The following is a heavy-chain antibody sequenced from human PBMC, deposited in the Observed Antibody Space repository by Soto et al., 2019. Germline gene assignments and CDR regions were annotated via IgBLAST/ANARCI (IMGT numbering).Heavy chain of an antibody. CDR1: GFTFSSYS. D-gene: IGHD3-22*01. J-gene: IGHJ4*01. Sequence: EGSVRLPCAASGFTFSSYSTNYDRQDPGKGLDWGSSISRSSGYIDYADSVKVRFTISRDNAKNSLFLQMDSLRAQDSAVYYCARDYYYYDSPTHPYDYSG. CDR3: ARDYYYYDSPTHPYDY. V-gene: IGHV3-21*01. CDR2: ISRSSGYI.